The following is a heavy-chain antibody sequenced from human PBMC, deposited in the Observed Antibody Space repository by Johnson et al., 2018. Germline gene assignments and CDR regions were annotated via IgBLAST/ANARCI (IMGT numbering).Heavy chain of an antibody. V-gene: IGHV1-8*01. CDR1: GYTFTSYD. Sequence: QVQLVESGAEVKKPGASVKVSCKASGYTFTSYDINWVRQATGQGLEWMGWMNPNSGKTGYAQKFQGRVTMTRNNSISTAYREVSSLRSADTAVYYCARRFGTPVGGGYYYYYMDVWGKGTTVTVSS. D-gene: IGHD3-10*01. CDR2: MNPNSGKT. CDR3: ARRFGTPVGGGYYYYYMDV. J-gene: IGHJ6*03.